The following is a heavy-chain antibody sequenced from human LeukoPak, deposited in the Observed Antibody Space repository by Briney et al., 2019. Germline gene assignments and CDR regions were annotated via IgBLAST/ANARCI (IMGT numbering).Heavy chain of an antibody. CDR2: MNPSSGNT. Sequence: ASVKVSCKASGYTFTSCDINWVRQATGQGLEWMGWMNPSSGNTGYAQKFQGRVTITRNTSISTAYMELSSLRSEDTAVYYCARGRYCSGTSCYDDAFDIWGQGTMVTVSS. CDR1: GYTFTSCD. V-gene: IGHV1-8*03. D-gene: IGHD2-2*01. CDR3: ARGRYCSGTSCYDDAFDI. J-gene: IGHJ3*02.